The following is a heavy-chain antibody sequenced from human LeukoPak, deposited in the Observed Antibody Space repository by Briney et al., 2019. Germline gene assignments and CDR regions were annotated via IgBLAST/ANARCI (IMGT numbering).Heavy chain of an antibody. CDR3: ARLQTAAGNNWFDP. V-gene: IGHV3-23*01. J-gene: IGHJ5*02. Sequence: GGSLRLSCAASGFTFSSYAMSWVRQAPGKGLEWVSAISGSGGSTYYADSVKGRFTISRDNSKNTLYLQMNSLRAEDTAVYYCARLQTAAGNNWFDPWGQGTLVTVSS. CDR2: ISGSGGST. D-gene: IGHD6-25*01. CDR1: GFTFSSYA.